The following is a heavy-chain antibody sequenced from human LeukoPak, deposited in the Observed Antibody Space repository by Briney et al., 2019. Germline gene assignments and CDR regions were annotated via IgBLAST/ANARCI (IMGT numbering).Heavy chain of an antibody. J-gene: IGHJ4*02. CDR3: AKGGRASGSYYYFDY. CDR1: GFTFSSYA. V-gene: IGHV3-23*01. Sequence: GGSLRLSCAASGFTFSSYAMSWVRPAPGKGLEWVSAISGSGGSTYYADSVKGRFTISRDNSKNTLYLQMNSLRAEDTAVYYCAKGGRASGSYYYFDYWGQGTLVTVSS. CDR2: ISGSGGST. D-gene: IGHD1-26*01.